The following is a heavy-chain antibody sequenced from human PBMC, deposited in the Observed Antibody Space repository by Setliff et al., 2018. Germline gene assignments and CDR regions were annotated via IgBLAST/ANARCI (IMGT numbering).Heavy chain of an antibody. CDR3: ARHEFVGGYYGSVTYRHFDY. J-gene: IGHJ4*02. CDR1: GGSISSTSYQ. CDR2: IYYTGTA. D-gene: IGHD3-10*01. V-gene: IGHV4-39*01. Sequence: NPSETLSLTCRVSGGSISSTSYQWGWVRQPPGKGLEWIGSIYYTGTAYYNPSLKSRVTISVDTSKNQFSLQVTSLAATDTALYFCARHEFVGGYYGSVTYRHFDYWGQGILVTVS.